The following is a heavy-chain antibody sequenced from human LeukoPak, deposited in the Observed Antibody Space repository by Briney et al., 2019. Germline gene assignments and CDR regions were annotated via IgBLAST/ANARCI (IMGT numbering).Heavy chain of an antibody. CDR3: AAVRQLWLSTLPDY. D-gene: IGHD5-18*01. CDR2: IVVGSGNT. V-gene: IGHV1-58*01. J-gene: IGHJ4*02. Sequence: GASVKVSCKASGFTFTSSAVQWVRQARGQRLEWIGWIVVGSGNTNYAQKFQERVTITRDMSTSTAYMELSSLRSEDTAVYYCAAVRQLWLSTLPDYWGQGTLVTVSS. CDR1: GFTFTSSA.